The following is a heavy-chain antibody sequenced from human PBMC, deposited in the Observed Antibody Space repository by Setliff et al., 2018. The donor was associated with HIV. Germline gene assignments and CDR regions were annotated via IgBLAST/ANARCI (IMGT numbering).Heavy chain of an antibody. V-gene: IGHV3-7*01. CDR2: IKQDGSEK. Sequence: PGGSLRLSCAASGFTFSTYWMTWVRQAPGKGLEWVANIKQDGSEKNYVASVKGRITISRDNAKNSVYLQMNSLRAEDTGVYYCATDDVAVVGTCDHWGQGTLVTVSS. D-gene: IGHD6-13*01. CDR3: ATDDVAVVGTCDH. J-gene: IGHJ5*02. CDR1: GFTFSTYW.